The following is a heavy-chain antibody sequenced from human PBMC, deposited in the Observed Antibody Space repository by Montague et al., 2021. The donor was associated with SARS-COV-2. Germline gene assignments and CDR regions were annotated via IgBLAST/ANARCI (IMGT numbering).Heavy chain of an antibody. J-gene: IGHJ3*02. V-gene: IGHV4-61*08. CDR2: IYNTGRT. Sequence: SETLSLTRTVSGGSVTSGDYYWTWIRQPPGKGLEWIGYIYNTGRTNYNPSLKSRVTISMDTSKNQFSLKLDSVSAADTAVYYCATEMPAYDVFDIWGQGTMVTVSS. D-gene: IGHD2-2*01. CDR3: ATEMPAYDVFDI. CDR1: GGSVTSGDYY.